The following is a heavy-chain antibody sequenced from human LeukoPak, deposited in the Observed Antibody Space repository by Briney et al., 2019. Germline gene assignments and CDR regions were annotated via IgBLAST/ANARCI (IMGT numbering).Heavy chain of an antibody. J-gene: IGHJ5*02. CDR1: GYTFTSYD. CDR3: ARRRAYGGNSKWFDP. CDR2: MNPNSGNT. D-gene: IGHD4-23*01. Sequence: ASVKVSCKASGYTFTSYDINWVRQATGQGLELMGWMNPNSGNTGYAQKFHGRVTMTRNTSISTAYMELSSLRSEDTAVYYCARRRAYGGNSKWFDPWGQGTLVTVSS. V-gene: IGHV1-8*01.